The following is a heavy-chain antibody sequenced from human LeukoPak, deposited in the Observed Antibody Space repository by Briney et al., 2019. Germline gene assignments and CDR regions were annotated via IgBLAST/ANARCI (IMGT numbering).Heavy chain of an antibody. V-gene: IGHV3-48*01. D-gene: IGHD5-12*01. Sequence: PGGSLRLSCAASGFTFSSYSMNWVRQAPGKGLEWVSYISSSSSTIYYADSVKGRFTISRDNAMNSLYLQMNSLRAEDTAVYYCARQGLAYYYYYMDVWGKGTTVTVSS. CDR2: ISSSSSTI. CDR3: ARQGLAYYYYYMDV. J-gene: IGHJ6*03. CDR1: GFTFSSYS.